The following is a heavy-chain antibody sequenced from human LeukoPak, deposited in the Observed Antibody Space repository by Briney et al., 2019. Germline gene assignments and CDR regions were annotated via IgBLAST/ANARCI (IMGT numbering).Heavy chain of an antibody. V-gene: IGHV1-18*01. CDR3: ARDPLREVTELDY. CDR2: ISAYNGNT. J-gene: IGHJ4*02. D-gene: IGHD1-14*01. CDR1: GGTFSSYA. Sequence: ASVKVSCKASGGTFSSYAISWVRQAPGQGLEWMGWISAYNGNTNYAQKLQGRVTMTTDTSTSTAYMELRSLRSDDTAVYYCARDPLREVTELDYWGQGTLVTVSS.